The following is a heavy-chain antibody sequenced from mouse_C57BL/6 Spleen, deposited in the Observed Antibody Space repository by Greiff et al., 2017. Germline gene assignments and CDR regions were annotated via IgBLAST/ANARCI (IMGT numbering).Heavy chain of an antibody. J-gene: IGHJ2*01. CDR3: AREGITEGYYFDY. CDR1: GYTFTSYW. Sequence: VQLQQPGAELVRPGSSVKLSCKASGYTFTSYWMHWVKQRPIQGLEWIGNIDPNDSVTHYNQKFKDKATLTVDKSSSTAYMQLSSLTSEGSAVCYCAREGITEGYYFDYWGQGPTLTVSS. D-gene: IGHD1-3*01. CDR2: IDPNDSVT. V-gene: IGHV1-52*01.